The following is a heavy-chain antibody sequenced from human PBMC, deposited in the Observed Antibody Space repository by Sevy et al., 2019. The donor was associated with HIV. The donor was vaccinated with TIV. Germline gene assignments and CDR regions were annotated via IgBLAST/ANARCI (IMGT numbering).Heavy chain of an antibody. Sequence: GGSLRLSCAASGFTFSSYGMHWVRQAPGKGLEWVAFISYDGSNKYYADSVKGRFTISRDNSKNTLYLQMNSLRAEDTAVYYCAKVPSYCSGGSCDAFDIWGQGTMVTVSS. V-gene: IGHV3-30*18. J-gene: IGHJ3*02. CDR2: ISYDGSNK. D-gene: IGHD2-15*01. CDR1: GFTFSSYG. CDR3: AKVPSYCSGGSCDAFDI.